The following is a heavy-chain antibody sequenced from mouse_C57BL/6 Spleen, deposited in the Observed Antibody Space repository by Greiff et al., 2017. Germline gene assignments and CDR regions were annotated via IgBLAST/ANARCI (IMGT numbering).Heavy chain of an antibody. D-gene: IGHD2-4*01. CDR2: ISSGSSTI. V-gene: IGHV5-17*01. Sequence: EVKLMESGGGLVKPGGSLKLSCAASGFTFSDYGMHWVRQAPEKGLEWVAYISSGSSTIYYADTVKGRFTISRDNAKNTLFLQMTSLRSEDTAMYYCAVYDYDGGFAYWGQGTLVTVSA. CDR1: GFTFSDYG. CDR3: AVYDYDGGFAY. J-gene: IGHJ3*01.